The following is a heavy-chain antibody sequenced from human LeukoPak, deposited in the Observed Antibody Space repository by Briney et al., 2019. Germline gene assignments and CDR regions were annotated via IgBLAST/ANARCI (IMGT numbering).Heavy chain of an antibody. CDR3: VKDLRDGYNTDIFHY. D-gene: IGHD5-24*01. Sequence: GGSLRLSWSGSGFTFSSYGMHWVRQAPGKGLEYVSAFSCNGGSTYYAVSVKGRLTSCRDHSKNTQYLQMSSLRAEDTAVYYCVKDLRDGYNTDIFHYWGQGTLVTVSS. CDR1: GFTFSSYG. J-gene: IGHJ4*02. CDR2: FSCNGGST. V-gene: IGHV3-64D*09.